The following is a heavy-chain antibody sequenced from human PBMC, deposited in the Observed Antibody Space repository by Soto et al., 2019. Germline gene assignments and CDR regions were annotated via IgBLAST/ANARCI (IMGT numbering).Heavy chain of an antibody. Sequence: PSETLSLTCTVSGGSISSGGYYWSWIRQHPGKGLEWIGYIYYSGSTYYNPSLKSRVTISVDTSKNQFSLKLSSVTAADTAVYYCARSSHIVATNPLDYWGQGTLVTVSS. CDR2: IYYSGST. CDR3: ARSSHIVATNPLDY. D-gene: IGHD5-12*01. CDR1: GGSISSGGYY. V-gene: IGHV4-31*03. J-gene: IGHJ4*02.